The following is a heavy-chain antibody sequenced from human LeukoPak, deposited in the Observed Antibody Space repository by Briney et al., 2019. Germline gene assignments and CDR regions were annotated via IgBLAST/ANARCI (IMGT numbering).Heavy chain of an antibody. CDR1: GYTFTGYY. J-gene: IGHJ4*02. Sequence: ASVKVSCKASGYTFTGYYMHWVRQAPGLGLEWMGCINPNSGGTNYAQKFQGRVTMTRDTSISTAYMELSRLRSDDTAVYYCARLLVVLRFLEWLPQGYDYWGQGTLVTVSS. D-gene: IGHD3-3*01. CDR2: INPNSGGT. CDR3: ARLLVVLRFLEWLPQGYDY. V-gene: IGHV1-2*02.